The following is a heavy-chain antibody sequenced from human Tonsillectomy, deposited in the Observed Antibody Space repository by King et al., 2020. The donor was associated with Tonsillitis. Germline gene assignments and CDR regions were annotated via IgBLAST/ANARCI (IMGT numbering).Heavy chain of an antibody. D-gene: IGHD5-12*01. J-gene: IGHJ4*02. CDR1: GFTFDDYV. Sequence: VQLVESGGGLVQPGRSLRLYCAASGFTFDDYVWHWVRQAPGKGLEWVSGLSWNSGLDGYADSVKGLFTISEDNAKNSLYLQMNSLSAEDTALYYCAKDYGYAGFSSYFDFWGQGTLVTVSS. CDR2: LSWNSGLD. CDR3: AKDYGYAGFSSYFDF. V-gene: IGHV3-9*01.